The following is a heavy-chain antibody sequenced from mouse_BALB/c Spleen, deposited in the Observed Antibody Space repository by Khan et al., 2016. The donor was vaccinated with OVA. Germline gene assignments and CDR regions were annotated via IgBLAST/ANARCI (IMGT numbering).Heavy chain of an antibody. CDR2: ISYSGST. CDR1: GYSITSDYA. J-gene: IGHJ4*01. V-gene: IGHV3-2*02. D-gene: IGHD2-3*01. Sequence: EVQLQESGPGLVKPSQSLSLTCTVTGYSITSDYAWNWIRQFPGNKLEWMGYISYSGSTNYHPSLKSRISIPRDTSKNQFFLQLNSVTTEDTATYYCARDGSRYNYAMDYWGQGTSVTVSS. CDR3: ARDGSRYNYAMDY.